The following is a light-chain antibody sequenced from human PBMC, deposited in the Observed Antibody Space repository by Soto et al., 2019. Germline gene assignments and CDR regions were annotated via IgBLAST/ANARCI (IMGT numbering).Light chain of an antibody. J-gene: IGKJ4*01. CDR1: QSVSSN. CDR3: QQYNNWLT. V-gene: IGKV3-15*01. Sequence: ERVMTQSPATLSVSPGERATLPCRASQSVSSNLAWYQQKPGQAPRLLIYGASTRATGIPARFSGSGSGTEFTLTISSLQSEDFAVYYCQQYNNWLTFGGGTKVDIK. CDR2: GAS.